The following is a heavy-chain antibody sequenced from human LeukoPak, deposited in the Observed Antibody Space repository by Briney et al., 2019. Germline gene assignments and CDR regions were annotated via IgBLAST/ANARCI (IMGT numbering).Heavy chain of an antibody. CDR1: GFTFSRYW. V-gene: IGHV3-74*01. J-gene: IGHJ4*01. D-gene: IGHD4-11*01. CDR2: INTDGRTI. Sequence: GRSLRLSCAASGFTFSRYWMHWVRQAPGKGLVWVSRINTDGRTITYADSVKSRFTISRDNAKNTLYLQMNSLRAEDTAVYYCVRSAFLTTEFYFDYWGHGTLVTVSS. CDR3: VRSAFLTTEFYFDY.